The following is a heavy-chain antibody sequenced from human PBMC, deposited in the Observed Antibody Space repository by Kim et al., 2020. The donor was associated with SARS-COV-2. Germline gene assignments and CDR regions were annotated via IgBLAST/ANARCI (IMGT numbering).Heavy chain of an antibody. Sequence: SETLSLTCTVSGGSISSYYWSWIRQPPGKGLEWIGYIYYSGSTNYNPSLKSRVTISVDTSKNQFSLKLSSVTAADTAVYYCARTIWLAGFDYWGQGTLVTVSS. J-gene: IGHJ4*02. D-gene: IGHD6-19*01. CDR2: IYYSGST. CDR3: ARTIWLAGFDY. V-gene: IGHV4-59*01. CDR1: GGSISSYY.